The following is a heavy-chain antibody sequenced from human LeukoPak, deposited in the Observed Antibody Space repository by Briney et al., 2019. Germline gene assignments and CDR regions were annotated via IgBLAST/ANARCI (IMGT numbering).Heavy chain of an antibody. J-gene: IGHJ4*02. D-gene: IGHD3-3*01. CDR2: IYHSGST. CDR3: ARVHYDFWSGYYTGMEPTFDY. Sequence: PSETLSLTCAVSGGSISSSNWWSWVRQPPGKGLEWIGEIYHSGSTNYNPSLKSRVTISVDKSKNQFSLKLSSVTAADTAVYYCARVHYDFWSGYYTGMEPTFDYWGQGTLVTVSS. CDR1: GGSISSSNW. V-gene: IGHV4-4*02.